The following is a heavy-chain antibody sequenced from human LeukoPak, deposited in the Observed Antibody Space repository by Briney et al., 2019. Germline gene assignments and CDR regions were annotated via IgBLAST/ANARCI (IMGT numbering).Heavy chain of an antibody. D-gene: IGHD3-9*01. V-gene: IGHV3-7*01. Sequence: GGSLRLSCAASGFTFSSYWMSWVRQAPGKGLEWVANIKKDGSEKYYVDSVKGRFTISRDNAKTSLYLQMNSLRAEDTAVYYCARDLVGKLRYFDWLSKPFDYWGQGTLVTVSS. CDR2: IKKDGSEK. J-gene: IGHJ4*02. CDR1: GFTFSSYW. CDR3: ARDLVGKLRYFDWLSKPFDY.